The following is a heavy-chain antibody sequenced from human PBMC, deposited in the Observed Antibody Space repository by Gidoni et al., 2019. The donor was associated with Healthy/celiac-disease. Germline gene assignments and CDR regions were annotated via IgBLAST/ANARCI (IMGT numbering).Heavy chain of an antibody. CDR2: IRWNSGSI. D-gene: IGHD6-19*01. Sequence: EVQLVESGGGLVQPGRSLRLSCAASGFTFHDYAMHWVRRAPGKGLEWVSGIRWNSGSIGYADSVKGRFTISRDNAKNSLYLQMNSLRAEDTALYYCAKGSAAVACPDYWGQGTLVTVSS. CDR3: AKGSAAVACPDY. V-gene: IGHV3-9*01. CDR1: GFTFHDYA. J-gene: IGHJ4*02.